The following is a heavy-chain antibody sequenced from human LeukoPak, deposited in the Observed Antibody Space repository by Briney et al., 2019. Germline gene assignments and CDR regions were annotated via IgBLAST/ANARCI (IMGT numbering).Heavy chain of an antibody. CDR1: GFTFSDYY. CDR2: ISSSGSTI. J-gene: IGHJ6*02. CDR3: ARVHRYYGSGSYFYGMDV. V-gene: IGHV3-11*01. Sequence: PGGSLRLSCAASGFTFSDYYMSWIRQAPGKGLEWVSYISSSGSTIYYADSVKGRFTISRDNAKNSLYLQMNSLRAEDTAVYYCARVHRYYGSGSYFYGMDVWGQGTTVTVSS. D-gene: IGHD3-10*01.